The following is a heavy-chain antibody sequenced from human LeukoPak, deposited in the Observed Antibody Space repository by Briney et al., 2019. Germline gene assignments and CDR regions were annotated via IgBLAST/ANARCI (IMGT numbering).Heavy chain of an antibody. D-gene: IGHD4-17*01. V-gene: IGHV4-39*01. J-gene: IGHJ4*02. CDR3: ARVTRTFRYGDYVDYFDY. Sequence: SETLSLTCTVSGGSISSSSYYWGWIRQPPEKGLEWIGSIYYSGSTYYNPSLKSRVTISVDTSKNQFSLKLSSVTAADTAVYYCARVTRTFRYGDYVDYFDYWGQGTLVTVSS. CDR1: GGSISSSSYY. CDR2: IYYSGST.